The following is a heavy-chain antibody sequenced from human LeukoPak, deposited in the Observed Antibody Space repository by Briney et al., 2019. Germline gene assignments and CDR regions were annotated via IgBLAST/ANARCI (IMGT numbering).Heavy chain of an antibody. J-gene: IGHJ4*02. V-gene: IGHV3-48*01. D-gene: IGHD3-22*01. CDR2: ISGSSGDT. CDR3: ARDKDSSGYSRPHFDY. Sequence: GGSLRLSCPASGFTFISYNMNGLRQAPGKGLEGVAYISGSSGDTYSADSVKGRFTVSRDNAKNSLYLQMNSLRAEDTAVYYCARDKDSSGYSRPHFDYWGQGTLVTVSS. CDR1: GFTFISYN.